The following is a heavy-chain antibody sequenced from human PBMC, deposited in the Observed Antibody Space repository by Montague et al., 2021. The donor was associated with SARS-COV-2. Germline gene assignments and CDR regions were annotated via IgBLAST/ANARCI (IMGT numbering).Heavy chain of an antibody. CDR2: IYYSGST. J-gene: IGHJ4*02. V-gene: IGHV4-39*01. CDR1: GGSISGSNYY. D-gene: IGHD1-7*01. Sequence: SETLSLTCTVSGGSISGSNYYWAWIRQPPGKGLEWIGSIYYSGSTYYNPSFKSRVSISVDTSKNQFSLKLNSVTAADTAVYYCARLLLELPGDYWGQGTLVTVSS. CDR3: ARLLLELPGDY.